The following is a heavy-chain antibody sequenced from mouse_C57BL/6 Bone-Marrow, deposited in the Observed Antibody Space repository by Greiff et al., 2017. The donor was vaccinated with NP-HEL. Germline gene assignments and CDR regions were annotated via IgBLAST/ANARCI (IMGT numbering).Heavy chain of an antibody. J-gene: IGHJ4*01. Sequence: VQLQQSGPGLVKPSQSLSLTCSVTGYSITSGYYWNWLRQFPGNKLEWMGYISYDGSNNYNPSLKNRISITRDTSKNQFFLKLNSVTTEDTATYYCARDNMDYWGQGTSVTVSS. CDR1: GYSITSGYY. V-gene: IGHV3-6*01. CDR2: ISYDGSN. CDR3: ARDNMDY.